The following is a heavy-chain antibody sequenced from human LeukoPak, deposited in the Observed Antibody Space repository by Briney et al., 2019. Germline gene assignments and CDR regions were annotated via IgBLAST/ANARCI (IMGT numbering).Heavy chain of an antibody. J-gene: IGHJ4*02. Sequence: PSETLSLTCIVSGGSISSSSYYWGWIRQPPGKGLEWIGSIYYSGSTYYNPSLKSRVTISVDTSKNQFSLKLSSVTAADTAVYYCARSGSYSYYFDYWGQGTLVTVSS. CDR2: IYYSGST. D-gene: IGHD1-26*01. CDR1: GGSISSSSYY. CDR3: ARSGSYSYYFDY. V-gene: IGHV4-39*07.